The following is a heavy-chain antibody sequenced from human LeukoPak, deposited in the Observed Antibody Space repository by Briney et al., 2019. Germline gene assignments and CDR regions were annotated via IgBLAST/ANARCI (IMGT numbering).Heavy chain of an antibody. J-gene: IGHJ4*02. CDR1: GGSISSYY. V-gene: IGHV4-59*01. CDR3: ASHVDIVATFDY. Sequence: SETLPLTCTVSGGSISSYYWSWIRQPPGKGLEWIGYIYYSGSTNYNPSLKSRVTISVDTSKNQFSLKLSSVTAADTAVYYCASHVDIVATFDYWGQGTLVTVSS. D-gene: IGHD5-12*01. CDR2: IYYSGST.